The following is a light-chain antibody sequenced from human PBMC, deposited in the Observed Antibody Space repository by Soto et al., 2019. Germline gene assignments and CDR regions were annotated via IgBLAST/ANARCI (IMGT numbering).Light chain of an antibody. CDR1: QSISSY. CDR3: QKSYTTPRT. J-gene: IGKJ1*01. Sequence: DIQMTQSPSSLSASVGDRVTITCRASQSISSYLNWYQQKPGRAPNLLIYAASSLQSGVPSRFSGSGSGTDFTLTISSLNPEDVGTYYCQKSYTTPRTCGQGPKVEVK. V-gene: IGKV1-39*01. CDR2: AAS.